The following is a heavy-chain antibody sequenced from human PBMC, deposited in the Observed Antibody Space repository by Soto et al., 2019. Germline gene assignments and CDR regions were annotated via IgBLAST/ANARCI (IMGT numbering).Heavy chain of an antibody. CDR3: ARASSVVVPAAIAP. CDR2: IIPIFGTA. J-gene: IGHJ5*02. Sequence: SVKVSFKASGGTFSSYAISWVRQAPGQGLEWMGGIIPIFGTANYAQKFQGRVTITADKSTSTAYMELSSLRSEDTAVYYCARASSVVVPAAIAPWGQGTLVTVSS. CDR1: GGTFSSYA. D-gene: IGHD2-2*02. V-gene: IGHV1-69*06.